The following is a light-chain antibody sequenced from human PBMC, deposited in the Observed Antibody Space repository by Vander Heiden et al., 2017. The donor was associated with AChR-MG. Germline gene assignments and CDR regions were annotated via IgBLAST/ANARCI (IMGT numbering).Light chain of an antibody. CDR2: EVS. J-gene: IGKJ3*01. V-gene: IGKV2-29*02. CDR3: RKGINLSLT. CDR1: QSLLHSDGKTY. Sequence: DIVMTQTPLSLSVTPGQPASISCKSSQSLLHSDGKTYLYWYLQKPGQSTQLLIFEVSSRFSGVPDGLRGGGSETVFTLKNSRVGAGCWGFFQHRKGINLSLTFGRGTKVDIK.